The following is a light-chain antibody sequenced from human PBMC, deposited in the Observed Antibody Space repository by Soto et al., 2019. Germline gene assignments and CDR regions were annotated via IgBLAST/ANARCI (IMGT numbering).Light chain of an antibody. J-gene: IGKJ4*01. Sequence: EIVLTQSPGTLSLSPGERATLSCRASQGVGSSYLAWYQQKPGQAPRLLIYGASSRATGIPDRFSGSGSGTDFTLTISRLEPEDFAVYYCQQYGSSPLTFGGGTKVEIK. CDR1: QGVGSSY. CDR3: QQYGSSPLT. CDR2: GAS. V-gene: IGKV3-20*01.